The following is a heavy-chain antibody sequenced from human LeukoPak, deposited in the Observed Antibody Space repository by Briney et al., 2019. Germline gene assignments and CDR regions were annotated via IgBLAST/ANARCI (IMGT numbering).Heavy chain of an antibody. J-gene: IGHJ4*02. Sequence: GESLKISCQASGYSFTNHWIGWVRQMPGKGLEWMGIIYPGDSDTTYSPSFQGQVTISADKSITTAYLQWSSLKASDTAMYYCARLEGRDGYNLFDYWGQGTLVTVSS. V-gene: IGHV5-51*01. CDR3: ARLEGRDGYNLFDY. CDR1: GYSFTNHW. CDR2: IYPGDSDT. D-gene: IGHD5-24*01.